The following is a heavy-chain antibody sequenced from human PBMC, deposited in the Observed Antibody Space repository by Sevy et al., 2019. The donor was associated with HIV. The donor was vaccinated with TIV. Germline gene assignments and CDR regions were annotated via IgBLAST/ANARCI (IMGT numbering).Heavy chain of an antibody. CDR1: GGSISSYY. CDR3: VRGAIFGVVIISDAFDI. CDR2: IYTSGST. D-gene: IGHD3-3*01. J-gene: IGHJ3*02. V-gene: IGHV4-4*07. Sequence: SETLSLTCTVSGGSISSYYWSWIRQPAGKGLEWIGRIYTSGSTNYNPSLKSRVTMSVDTSKNQFSLKLSSVTAADTAVYYCVRGAIFGVVIISDAFDIWGQGTMVTVSS.